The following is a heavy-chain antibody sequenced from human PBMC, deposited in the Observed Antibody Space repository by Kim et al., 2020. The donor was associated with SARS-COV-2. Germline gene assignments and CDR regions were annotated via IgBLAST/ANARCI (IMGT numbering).Heavy chain of an antibody. D-gene: IGHD2-2*01. CDR2: IWYDGSNK. CDR3: AKDPTIGYCSSTSCYGFDY. CDR1: GFTFSSYG. Sequence: GGSLRLSCAASGFTFSSYGMHWVRQAPGKGLEWVAVIWYDGSNKYYADSVKGRFTISRDNSKNTLYLQMNSLRAEDTAVYYCAKDPTIGYCSSTSCYGFDYWGQGTLVTVSS. V-gene: IGHV3-33*06. J-gene: IGHJ4*02.